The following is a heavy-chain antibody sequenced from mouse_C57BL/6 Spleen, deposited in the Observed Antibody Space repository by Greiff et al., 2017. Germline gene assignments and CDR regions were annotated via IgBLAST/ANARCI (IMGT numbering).Heavy chain of an antibody. J-gene: IGHJ1*03. Sequence: EVQGVASGGGLVKPGGSLKLSCAASGFTFSAYGMHWVRQAPEKGLEWVAYIRSGSSTIYYADTVKRRFTFSRDNAKNTLFLQMTSLRSEDTAMYYCAMKVKFNWDYWYFDVWGTGTTVTVSS. CDR2: IRSGSSTI. V-gene: IGHV5-17*01. CDR3: AMKVKFNWDYWYFDV. D-gene: IGHD4-1*02. CDR1: GFTFSAYG.